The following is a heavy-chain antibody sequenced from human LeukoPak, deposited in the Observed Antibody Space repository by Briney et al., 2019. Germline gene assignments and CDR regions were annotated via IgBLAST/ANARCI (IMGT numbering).Heavy chain of an antibody. CDR3: ARTARSSSSLNFDY. CDR1: GGSISSSSYY. Sequence: SETLYLTCTVSGGSISSSSYYWGWIRQPPGKGLEWIGSIYYSGSTYYNPSLKSRVTISVDTSKNQFSLKLSSVTAADTAVYYCARTARSSSSLNFDYWGQGTLVTVSS. CDR2: IYYSGST. V-gene: IGHV4-39*01. D-gene: IGHD6-6*01. J-gene: IGHJ4*02.